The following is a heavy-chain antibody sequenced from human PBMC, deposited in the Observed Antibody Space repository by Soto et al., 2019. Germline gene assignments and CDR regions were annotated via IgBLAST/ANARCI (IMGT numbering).Heavy chain of an antibody. CDR1: GGTFSSYA. D-gene: IGHD6-6*01. Sequence: QVQLVQSGAEVKKPGSSVKVSCKASGGTFSSYAISWVRQAPGQGLEWMGGIIPIFGTANYAQKFQGRVTITADESTSTAYMELSSLRSEDTAVYYCASTPSIAGRVAYGMDVWGQGTTVTVSS. V-gene: IGHV1-69*12. CDR2: IIPIFGTA. J-gene: IGHJ6*02. CDR3: ASTPSIAGRVAYGMDV.